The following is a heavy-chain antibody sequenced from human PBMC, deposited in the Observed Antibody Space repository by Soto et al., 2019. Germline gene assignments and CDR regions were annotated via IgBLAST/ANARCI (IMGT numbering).Heavy chain of an antibody. CDR3: VHSRCGGDCLQSYSSHYYYGMDI. J-gene: IGHJ6*02. D-gene: IGHD2-21*02. V-gene: IGHV2-5*02. CDR2: IYWDDDR. Sequence: SGPTLVNPTQTLTLTCTFSGFSLSTSGVGVGWIRQPPGRALEWLAFIYWDDDRRYRPSLMSRLTIAKDTSKNQVVLTMTNMDPVDTATYYCVHSRCGGDCLQSYSSHYYYGMDIWGQGTTVNVS. CDR1: GFSLSTSGVG.